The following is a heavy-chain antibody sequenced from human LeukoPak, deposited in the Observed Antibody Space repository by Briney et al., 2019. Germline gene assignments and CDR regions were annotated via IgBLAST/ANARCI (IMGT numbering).Heavy chain of an antibody. CDR3: ARGNSNPRSGYYYYYMDV. V-gene: IGHV4-34*01. Sequence: SETLSLTFAVYGGSFSGYYWSWIRQPPGEGREWIGEINHSGSTNYNPSLKSRVTISVDTSKNQFSLKLSSVTAADTAVYYCARGNSNPRSGYYYYYMDVWGKGTTVTVSS. J-gene: IGHJ6*03. CDR1: GGSFSGYY. D-gene: IGHD4-11*01. CDR2: INHSGST.